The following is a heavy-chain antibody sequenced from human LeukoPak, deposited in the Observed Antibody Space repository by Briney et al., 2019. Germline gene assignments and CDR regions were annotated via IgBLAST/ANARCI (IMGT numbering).Heavy chain of an antibody. CDR3: ASPQRGYSYGYAGPFDY. CDR2: IYHSGST. V-gene: IGHV4-4*02. Sequence: SSETLSLTCAVSGGSISSSNWWSWVRQPPGKGLEWIGEIYHSGSTNHNPSLKSRVTISVDTSKNQFSLRLSSVTAADTAVYYCASPQRGYSYGYAGPFDYWGQGTLVTVSS. D-gene: IGHD5-18*01. J-gene: IGHJ4*02. CDR1: GGSISSSNW.